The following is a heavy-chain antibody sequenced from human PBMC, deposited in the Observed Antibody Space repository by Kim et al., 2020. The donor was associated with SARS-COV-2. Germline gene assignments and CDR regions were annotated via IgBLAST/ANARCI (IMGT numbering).Heavy chain of an antibody. CDR1: GFTFSSYG. J-gene: IGHJ4*02. D-gene: IGHD2-21*01. V-gene: IGHV3-33*06. CDR2: MWNDGSNK. CDR3: AKPNWGHCGGDCYSFFDY. Sequence: GGSLRLSCAASGFTFSSYGMHWVRQAPGKGLEWVAVMWNDGSNKYYADSVKGRFTISRDNSKNTLYLQMNSLRAEDTAVYYCAKPNWGHCGGDCYSFFDYWGQGTLVTVSS.